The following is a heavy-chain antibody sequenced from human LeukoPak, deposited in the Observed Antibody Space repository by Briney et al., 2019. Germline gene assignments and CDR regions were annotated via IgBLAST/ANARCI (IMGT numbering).Heavy chain of an antibody. CDR3: ARDGDSSSWYYFDY. Sequence: SVKVSCKASGYTFTSYGISWVRQAPGQGLEWMGGIIPIFGTANYAQKFQGRVPITADKSTSTAYMELSSLRSEDTAVYYCARDGDSSSWYYFDYWGQGTLVTVSS. D-gene: IGHD6-13*01. J-gene: IGHJ4*02. CDR1: GYTFTSYG. V-gene: IGHV1-69*06. CDR2: IIPIFGTA.